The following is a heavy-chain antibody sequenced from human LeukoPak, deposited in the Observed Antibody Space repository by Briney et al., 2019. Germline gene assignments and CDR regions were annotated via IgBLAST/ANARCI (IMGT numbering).Heavy chain of an antibody. V-gene: IGHV1-69*13. CDR2: ITPIFGTA. J-gene: IGHJ4*02. Sequence: SVKVSCKASGGTFSSYAISWVRQAPGQGLEWMGGITPIFGTANYAQKFQGRVTITADESTSTAYMELSSLRSEDTAVYYCARGGPHYYDSSGYYFDYWGQGTLVTVSS. CDR1: GGTFSSYA. D-gene: IGHD3-22*01. CDR3: ARGGPHYYDSSGYYFDY.